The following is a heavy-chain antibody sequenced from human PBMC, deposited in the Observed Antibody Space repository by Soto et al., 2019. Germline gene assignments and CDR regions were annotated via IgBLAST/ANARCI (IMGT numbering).Heavy chain of an antibody. CDR2: INPKSGGT. CDR3: ARGDSTDCSNGVCSFFYNHDMDV. J-gene: IGHJ6*02. CDR1: GYSFTDYH. D-gene: IGHD2-8*01. Sequence: GASVKVSCKASGYSFTDYHIHWVRQAPGQGIGWLGRINPKSGGTSTAQKFQGWVTMTTDTSIRTASMELTRLTSDDTAIYYCARGDSTDCSNGVCSFFYNHDMDVWGQGTTVTVSS. V-gene: IGHV1-2*04.